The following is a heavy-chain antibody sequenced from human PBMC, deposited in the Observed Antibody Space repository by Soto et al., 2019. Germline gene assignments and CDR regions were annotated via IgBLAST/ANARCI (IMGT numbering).Heavy chain of an antibody. V-gene: IGHV3-23*01. CDR2: ISGSGGST. J-gene: IGHJ6*02. CDR1: GFTFSSYA. CDR3: AKDQTDIVVVVAATHYYYGMDV. Sequence: SLRLSCAASGFTFSSYAMSWVRQAPGKGLEWVSAISGSGGSTYYADSVKGRFTISRDNSKNTLYLQMNSLRAEDTAVYYCAKDQTDIVVVVAATHYYYGMDVWGQGTTVTAP. D-gene: IGHD2-15*01.